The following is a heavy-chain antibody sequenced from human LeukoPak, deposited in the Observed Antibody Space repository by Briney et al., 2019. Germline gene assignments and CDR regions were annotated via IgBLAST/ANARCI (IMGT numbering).Heavy chain of an antibody. CDR1: GDSSSNSIYH. CDR3: ARDVSRVVVVAATDAFDI. D-gene: IGHD2-15*01. Sequence: SETLSLTCTVSGDSSSNSIYHWGWIRQPPGKGLEWIGSLDYSGSTYYNPSLKSRATISIDTSKNQFSLQLSSVTAADTAVYYCARDVSRVVVVAATDAFDIWGQGTMVTVSS. J-gene: IGHJ3*02. CDR2: LDYSGST. V-gene: IGHV4-39*07.